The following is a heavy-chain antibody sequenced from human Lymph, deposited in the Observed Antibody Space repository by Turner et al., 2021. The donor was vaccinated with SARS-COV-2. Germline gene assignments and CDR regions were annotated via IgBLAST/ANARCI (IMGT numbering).Heavy chain of an antibody. CDR1: GYTFTRYE. V-gene: IGHV1-8*01. Sequence: QVQLVPSGAEVKKPGASVKVSCMASGYTFTRYEFNGVRQATGHGLEWMGWMDPNSGNTGYAQKFQGRITMTRNTSISTAYMELSSLRSEDTAVYYCARAAQLTVWFDPWGQGTLVTVSS. J-gene: IGHJ5*02. D-gene: IGHD3-9*01. CDR2: MDPNSGNT. CDR3: ARAAQLTVWFDP.